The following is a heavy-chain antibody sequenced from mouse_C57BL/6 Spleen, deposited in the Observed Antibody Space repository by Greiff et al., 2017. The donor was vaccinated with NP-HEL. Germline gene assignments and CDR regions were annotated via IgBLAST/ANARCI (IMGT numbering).Heavy chain of an antibody. CDR2: IDPSDSYT. CDR3: ARTLVNYSNYFDY. V-gene: IGHV1-50*01. CDR1: GYTFTSYW. Sequence: QVQLQQSGAELVKPGASVKLSCKASGYTFTSYWMQWVKQRPGQGLEWIGEIDPSDSYTNYNQKFKGKATLTVDTSSSTAYMQLSSLTSEDSAVYYCARTLVNYSNYFDYWGQGTTLTVSS. J-gene: IGHJ2*01. D-gene: IGHD2-5*01.